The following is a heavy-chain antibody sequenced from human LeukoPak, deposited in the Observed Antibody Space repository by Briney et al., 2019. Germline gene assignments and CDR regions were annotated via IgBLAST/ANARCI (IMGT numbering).Heavy chain of an antibody. CDR3: AKVRYDSSGYVDY. CDR2: IGGTYGSI. CDR1: GFTFPFSTYA. J-gene: IGHJ4*02. V-gene: IGHV3-23*01. Sequence: GGSLRLSCAASGFTFPFSTYAMNWIRQAPGKGLEWVSGIGGTYGSINYADSVKGRFTISRDNSKNTLYLQMNSLRAGDTAVYYCAKVRYDSSGYVDYWGQGALVTVSS. D-gene: IGHD3-22*01.